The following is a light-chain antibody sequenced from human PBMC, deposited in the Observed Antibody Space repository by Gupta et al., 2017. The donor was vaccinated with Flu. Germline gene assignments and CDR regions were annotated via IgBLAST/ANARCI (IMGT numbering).Light chain of an antibody. CDR1: QSLLHSDGYTY. CDR2: LVS. V-gene: IGKV2-28*01. Sequence: DIVMTQSPLSLPVTPGEPASISCRSSQSLLHSDGYTYLDWYLQKPGQSPQLLIYLVSNRASGVPDRFSGSGFGTDFTLEISRVEAEDVGVYYCMQALQTPRTFGQGTKVEIK. CDR3: MQALQTPRT. J-gene: IGKJ1*01.